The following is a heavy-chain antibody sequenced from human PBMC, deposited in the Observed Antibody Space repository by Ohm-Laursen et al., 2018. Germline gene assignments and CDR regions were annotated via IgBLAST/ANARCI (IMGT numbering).Heavy chain of an antibody. CDR1: GGAISSYY. CDR3: AGRGY. Sequence: SVTLSLTCTISGGAISSYYWSWIRQPPGKGLEWIGRINISGTNYNPSLKSRVTMSVDTSKNQFSLNLSSVTAADTAVYYCAGRGYWGQGTLVTVSS. CDR2: INISGT. J-gene: IGHJ4*02. V-gene: IGHV4-4*07. D-gene: IGHD1-26*01.